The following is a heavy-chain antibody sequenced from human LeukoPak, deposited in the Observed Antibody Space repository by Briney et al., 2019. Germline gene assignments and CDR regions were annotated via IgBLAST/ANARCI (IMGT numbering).Heavy chain of an antibody. Sequence: QPGGSLRLSCAAPGFTFSSYDMHWVRQATGKGLEWVSAIGTAGDTYYPGSVKGRFTISRENAKNSLYLQMNSLRAGDTAVYYCARERYSSRDMDVWGKGTTVTVSS. CDR3: ARERYSSRDMDV. CDR1: GFTFSSYD. V-gene: IGHV3-13*01. J-gene: IGHJ6*04. D-gene: IGHD6-13*01. CDR2: IGTAGDT.